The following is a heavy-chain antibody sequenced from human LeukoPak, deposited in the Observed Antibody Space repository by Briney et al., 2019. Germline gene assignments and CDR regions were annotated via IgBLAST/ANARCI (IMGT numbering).Heavy chain of an antibody. CDR3: ARARLVATLGGGLDY. D-gene: IGHD5-12*01. Sequence: SVKVSCKASGGTFSSYAITWVRQAPGQGLEWMGGIIPIFDTPNYAQNFQGRVTITADESTNTAYMELSSLRSEDTAVYYCARARLVATLGGGLDYWGQGTLVTVSS. CDR2: IIPIFDTP. V-gene: IGHV1-69*13. CDR1: GGTFSSYA. J-gene: IGHJ4*02.